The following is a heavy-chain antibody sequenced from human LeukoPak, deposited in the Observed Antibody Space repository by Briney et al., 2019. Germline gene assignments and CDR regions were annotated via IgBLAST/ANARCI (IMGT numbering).Heavy chain of an antibody. CDR1: GFTFSSYW. CDR2: IKQDGSEK. V-gene: IGHV3-7*01. CDR3: ARDRVVDMITFGGVIGDFDY. J-gene: IGHJ4*02. Sequence: TGGSLRLSCAASGFTFSSYWMSWVRQAPGKGLEWVANIKQDGSEKYYVDSVKGRFTISRDNAKNSLYLQMNSLRAEDTAVYYCARDRVVDMITFGGVIGDFDYWGKGTLVTVSS. D-gene: IGHD3-16*02.